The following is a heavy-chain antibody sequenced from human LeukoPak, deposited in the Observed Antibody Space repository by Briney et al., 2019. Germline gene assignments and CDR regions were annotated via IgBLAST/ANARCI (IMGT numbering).Heavy chain of an antibody. V-gene: IGHV4-61*01. J-gene: IGHJ4*02. CDR1: GYSISSGYY. Sequence: PSETLSLTCTVSGYSISSGYYWGWIRQPPGKGLEWIGYIYYSRSTTYNPSLRSRVTISIDTSKNQFSLKLSSVTAADTAVYYCARGRYGWLPFDYWGQGTLVTVSS. D-gene: IGHD3-16*01. CDR2: IYYSRST. CDR3: ARGRYGWLPFDY.